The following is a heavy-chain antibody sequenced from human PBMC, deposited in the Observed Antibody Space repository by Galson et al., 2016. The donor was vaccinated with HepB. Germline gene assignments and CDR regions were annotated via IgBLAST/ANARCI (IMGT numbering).Heavy chain of an antibody. CDR3: ARALGSNSDWYFDL. Sequence: SVKVSCKASGSTFITYYIHWVRQAPGQGLEWMGVINAGGVSTIYAQKFLGRVTLTRGTPASIVYMELMSLRSDDTAIYYCARALGSNSDWYFDLWGRGTLVSVSS. J-gene: IGHJ2*01. V-gene: IGHV1-46*01. D-gene: IGHD4-23*01. CDR2: INAGGVST. CDR1: GSTFITYY.